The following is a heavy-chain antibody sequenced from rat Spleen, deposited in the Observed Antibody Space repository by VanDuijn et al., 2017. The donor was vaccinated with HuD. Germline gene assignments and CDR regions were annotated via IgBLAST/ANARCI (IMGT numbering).Heavy chain of an antibody. CDR3: TRDRVTIPFAY. V-gene: IGHV5-29*01. J-gene: IGHJ3*01. Sequence: EVQLVESGGGLVQPGRSLKISCAASGFTFSNYGMAWVRQAPTKGLEWVATISYDGVITYYRDSVKGRFTISRDDANSILYLQMNSLRSEDTATYYCTRDRVTIPFAYWGQGTLVTVSS. CDR2: ISYDGVIT. D-gene: IGHD1-10*01. CDR1: GFTFSNYG.